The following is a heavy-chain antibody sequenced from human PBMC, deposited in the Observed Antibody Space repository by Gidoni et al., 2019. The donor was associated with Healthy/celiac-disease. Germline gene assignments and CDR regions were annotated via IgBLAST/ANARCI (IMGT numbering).Heavy chain of an antibody. Sequence: EVQLVESGGGLVQPGGSLRLSCAASGFTFSSYGMSWVRQAPGKGLEWVANIKQDGREKYYVDSVKGRFTISRDNAKNSLYLQMNSLRAEDTAVYYCARDGATYYYDSSGQFDYWGQGTLVTVSS. D-gene: IGHD3-22*01. J-gene: IGHJ4*02. CDR1: GFTFSSYG. V-gene: IGHV3-7*03. CDR2: IKQDGREK. CDR3: ARDGATYYYDSSGQFDY.